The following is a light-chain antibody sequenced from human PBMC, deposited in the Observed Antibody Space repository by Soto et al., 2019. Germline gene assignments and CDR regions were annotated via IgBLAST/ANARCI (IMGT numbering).Light chain of an antibody. Sequence: QSALTQPASVSGSPGQSITISCTGTSSDVGAYNYVSWYQQHPDKAPKLIIYEVSNRPSGVSNRFSASKSGNTASLTISGLQAEDEADYYCSSYTTSSTEVFGGGTKLTVL. V-gene: IGLV2-14*01. J-gene: IGLJ2*01. CDR3: SSYTTSSTEV. CDR2: EVS. CDR1: SSDVGAYNY.